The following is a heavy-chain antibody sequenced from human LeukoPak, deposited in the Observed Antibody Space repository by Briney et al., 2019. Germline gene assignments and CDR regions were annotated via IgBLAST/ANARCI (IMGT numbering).Heavy chain of an antibody. V-gene: IGHV4-61*02. CDR2: IYTSGST. D-gene: IGHD1-26*01. CDR3: ARGDRQVWWESTR. J-gene: IGHJ4*02. Sequence: SGTLSLTCAVSGGSISSGSYYWSWIRQPAGKGLEWIGRIYTSGSTNYNPSLKSRVTISVDTSKNQFSLKLSSVTAADTAVYYCARGDRQVWWESTRWGQGTLVTVSS. CDR1: GGSISSGSYY.